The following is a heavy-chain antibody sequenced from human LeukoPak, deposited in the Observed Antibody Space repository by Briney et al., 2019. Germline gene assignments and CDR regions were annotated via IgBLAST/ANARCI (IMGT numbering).Heavy chain of an antibody. CDR2: INPNSGGT. Sequence: ASVKVSCKASGYTFTGYYMHWVRQATGQGLEWMGWINPNSGGTNYAQKFQGRVTMTRDTSISTAYMELSRLRSDDTAVYYCARVGYCSSTSCSNWFDPWGQGTLVTVSS. CDR1: GYTFTGYY. CDR3: ARVGYCSSTSCSNWFDP. V-gene: IGHV1-2*02. J-gene: IGHJ5*02. D-gene: IGHD2-2*01.